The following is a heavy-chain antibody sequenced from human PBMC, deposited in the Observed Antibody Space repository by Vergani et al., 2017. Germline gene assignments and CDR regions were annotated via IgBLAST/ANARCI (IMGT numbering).Heavy chain of an antibody. CDR1: GFTFSSYG. V-gene: IGHV3-21*01. CDR3: AGRVAAAGGDY. J-gene: IGHJ4*02. CDR2: ISSDGIYM. Sequence: VQLVESGGGVVQPGRSLRLSCAASGFTFSSYGMHWVRQAPGKGLEWVSSISSDGIYMYYADSVKGRFTISRDNAKNSLYLQMNSLRAEDTAVYYCAGRVAAAGGDYWGQGTLVTVSS. D-gene: IGHD6-13*01.